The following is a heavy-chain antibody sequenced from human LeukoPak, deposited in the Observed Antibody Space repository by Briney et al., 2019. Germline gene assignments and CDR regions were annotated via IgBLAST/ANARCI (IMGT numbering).Heavy chain of an antibody. CDR2: ISYDGSNK. J-gene: IGHJ4*01. D-gene: IGHD6-19*01. Sequence: PGGSLRLSCAASGFTFSSYAMHWVRQAPGKGLEWVAVISYDGSNKYYADSVKGRFTISRDNSRNTLYMKMNSLRVEDTAVYYCARGVGETLSGWTLDYWGHGTLVAVSS. CDR1: GFTFSSYA. V-gene: IGHV3-30*04. CDR3: ARGVGETLSGWTLDY.